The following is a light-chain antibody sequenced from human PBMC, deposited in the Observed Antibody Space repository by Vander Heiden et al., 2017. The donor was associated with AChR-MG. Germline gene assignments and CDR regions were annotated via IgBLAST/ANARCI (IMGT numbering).Light chain of an antibody. CDR2: DVS. V-gene: IGLV2-14*03. CDR3: SSYTSSSTPYV. J-gene: IGLJ1*01. CDR1: SSDVGAYNY. Sequence: QSALTQPASVSGSPGQSITIPCTGTSSDVGAYNYVSWYQQHPGKAPKFMIYDVSNRPSGVSNRFSGSKSGNTASLTISGLQAEDEADYYCSSYTSSSTPYVFGTGTKVTVL.